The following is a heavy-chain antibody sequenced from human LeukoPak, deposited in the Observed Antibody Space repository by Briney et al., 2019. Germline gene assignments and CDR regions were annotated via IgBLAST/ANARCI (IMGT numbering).Heavy chain of an antibody. CDR1: GYNFPKSW. CDR2: IHPGDSNT. Sequence: RHGESLKISCKASGYNFPKSWIGWVRQMPGKGLEWMGIIHPGDSNTRYSPSFQGQVTISADKSISTAYLQWSSLKASDTAIYYCARQTPGYYGMDVWGQGTTVTVSS. J-gene: IGHJ6*02. CDR3: ARQTPGYYGMDV. V-gene: IGHV5-51*01.